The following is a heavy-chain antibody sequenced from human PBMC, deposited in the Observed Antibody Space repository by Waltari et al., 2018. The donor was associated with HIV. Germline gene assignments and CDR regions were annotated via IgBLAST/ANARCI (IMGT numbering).Heavy chain of an antibody. Sequence: EVQLVETGGGLVKPGGSLRLSCAASGFPFTNAWMSWVRQAPGKGLEWVGRIKSKTDGGTRDYAAPVTGRFTISRDDSKNTLYLQMNNLKTEDTAVYYCIAYGSGNYWGQGTLVTVSS. V-gene: IGHV3-15*01. CDR1: GFPFTNAW. D-gene: IGHD3-10*01. CDR2: IKSKTDGGTR. CDR3: IAYGSGNY. J-gene: IGHJ4*02.